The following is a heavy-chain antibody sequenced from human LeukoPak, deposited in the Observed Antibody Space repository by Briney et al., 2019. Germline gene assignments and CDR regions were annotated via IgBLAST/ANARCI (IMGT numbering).Heavy chain of an antibody. CDR2: IRYDGSNK. V-gene: IGHV3-30*02. CDR1: AFTFSSYG. CDR3: ARSRLPWVLVRGVIIAY. Sequence: GGSLRLSCAASAFTFSSYGMHWVRQAPGKGLEWVAFIRYDGSNKYYADSVKGRFTISRDNSKNTLYLQMNSLRAEDTAVYYCARSRLPWVLVRGVIIAYWGQGTLVTVSS. D-gene: IGHD3-10*01. J-gene: IGHJ4*02.